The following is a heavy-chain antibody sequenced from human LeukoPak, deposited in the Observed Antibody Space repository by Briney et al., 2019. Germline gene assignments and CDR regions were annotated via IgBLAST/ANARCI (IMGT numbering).Heavy chain of an antibody. Sequence: PGGSLRLSCAPSGFTFSTYTMNWVRQAPGKGLEWVSSISGSSSYIYYADSVKGRFTISRDNAKNSLYLQMNSLRADDTAVYYCVRIPNSANFPNWFDPWGQGTLVTVS. CDR1: GFTFSTYT. V-gene: IGHV3-21*01. CDR3: VRIPNSANFPNWFDP. CDR2: ISGSSSYI. D-gene: IGHD4/OR15-4a*01. J-gene: IGHJ5*02.